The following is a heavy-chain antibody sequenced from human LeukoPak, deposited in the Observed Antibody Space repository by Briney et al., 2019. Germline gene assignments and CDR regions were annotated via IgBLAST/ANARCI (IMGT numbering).Heavy chain of an antibody. V-gene: IGHV4-34*01. Sequence: SETLSLTCAVYGGSFSGYYWNWIRQPPEKGLEWIGEINHSGSTNYNPSLKSRVTISVDTSKNQFSLKLSSVTAADTAVYYCARRAIWFGELGYWGQGTLVTVSS. J-gene: IGHJ4*02. CDR3: ARRAIWFGELGY. CDR2: INHSGST. D-gene: IGHD3-10*01. CDR1: GGSFSGYY.